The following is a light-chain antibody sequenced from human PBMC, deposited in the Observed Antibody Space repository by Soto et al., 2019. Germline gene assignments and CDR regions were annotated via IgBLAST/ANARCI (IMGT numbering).Light chain of an antibody. Sequence: DIQMTQSPSSLSAFVGDRVTITCRASQSISSSLNWYQLKPGQAPKLLIYAASSLQSGVPSRFSGGGSGTDFTLTISSLQLEDFAPYYCHQTYSSPFTFGGGTTVEIK. CDR2: AAS. J-gene: IGKJ4*01. V-gene: IGKV1-39*01. CDR1: QSISSS. CDR3: HQTYSSPFT.